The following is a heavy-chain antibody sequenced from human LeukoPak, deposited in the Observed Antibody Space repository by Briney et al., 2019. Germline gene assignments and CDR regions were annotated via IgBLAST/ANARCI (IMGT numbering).Heavy chain of an antibody. Sequence: GESLMICGEGCGYSCSSYWLGWVRQMPGKGLEWIGVIYHGGSDTCYRPLLQGLVTSLAGKSISTAYLQWNSPKASDTPMYYCASPHSDGDVTYEYYSDYCSQGTLLTVSS. CDR2: IYHGGSDT. J-gene: IGHJ4*02. D-gene: IGHD4-17*01. CDR3: ASPHSDGDVTYEYYSDY. V-gene: IGHV5-51*03. CDR1: GYSCSSYW.